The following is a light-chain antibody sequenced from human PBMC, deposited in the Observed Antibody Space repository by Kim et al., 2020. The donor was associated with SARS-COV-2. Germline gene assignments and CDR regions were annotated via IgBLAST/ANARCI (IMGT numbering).Light chain of an antibody. V-gene: IGKV3-20*01. CDR3: QQYGSSPIT. CDR1: QSVSSSY. J-gene: IGKJ5*01. Sequence: EIVLTQSPGTLSLSPGERATLSCRASQSVSSSYVAWYQQKPGQAPRLLIYGASSRATGIPDRFSGSGSGTDFTLTISRLEPEDFAVYYCQQYGSSPITSGQGTRLEI. CDR2: GAS.